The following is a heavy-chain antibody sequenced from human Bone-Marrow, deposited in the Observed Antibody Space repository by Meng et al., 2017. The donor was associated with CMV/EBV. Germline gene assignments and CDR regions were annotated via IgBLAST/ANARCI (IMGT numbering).Heavy chain of an antibody. CDR2: IYYSGST. CDR1: GGSISSSSYY. V-gene: IGHV4-39*07. CDR3: ARSPPRGMVREPRDAFDI. D-gene: IGHD3-10*01. Sequence: SETLSLTCTVSGGSISSSSYYWGWIRQPPGKGLEWIGSIYYSGSTYYNPSLKSRVTISVDTSKNQFSLKLSSVTAADMAVYYCARSPPRGMVREPRDAFDIWGQGKMVTVSS. J-gene: IGHJ3*02.